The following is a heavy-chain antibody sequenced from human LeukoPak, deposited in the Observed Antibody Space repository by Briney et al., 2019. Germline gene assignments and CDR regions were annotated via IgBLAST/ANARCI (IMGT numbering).Heavy chain of an antibody. CDR3: ARTVLGATGYFDY. CDR2: INTTTGSP. J-gene: IGHJ4*02. Sequence: ASVKVSCKASGYIFTNYEMNWVRQAPGQGLEWMGRINTTTGSPTYAQGFTGRFVFSLDTSVSTTYLQISSLEAEDTAVYYCARTVLGATGYFDYWGQGTLITVSS. CDR1: GYIFTNYE. V-gene: IGHV7-4-1*02. D-gene: IGHD1-26*01.